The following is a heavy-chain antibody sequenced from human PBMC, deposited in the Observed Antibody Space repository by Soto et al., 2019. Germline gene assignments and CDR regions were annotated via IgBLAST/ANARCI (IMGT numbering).Heavy chain of an antibody. D-gene: IGHD1-26*01. V-gene: IGHV4-34*01. Sequence: QVQLQQWGAGLLKPSETLSLTCAVYGGSFSGYYWSWIRQPPGKGLEWIGEINHSGSTNYNPSLKSLVTISVVTSKNQFSLKLSSLTAADTAVYYCARGTLGATNFDYWGQGTLVTGSS. J-gene: IGHJ4*02. CDR3: ARGTLGATNFDY. CDR2: INHSGST. CDR1: GGSFSGYY.